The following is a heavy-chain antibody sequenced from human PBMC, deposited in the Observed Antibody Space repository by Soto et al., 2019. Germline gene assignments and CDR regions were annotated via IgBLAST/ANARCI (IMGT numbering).Heavy chain of an antibody. J-gene: IGHJ6*03. CDR3: ANLGYCSGCICYSHYYYYYMDV. D-gene: IGHD2-15*01. V-gene: IGHV3-23*01. CDR2: ISGSGGST. Sequence: GGSLRLSCAASGFTFSSYAMSWVRQAPGKGLEWVSAISGSGGSTYYADSVKGRFTISRDNSKNTLYLQMNSLRAEDTAVYYCANLGYCSGCICYSHYYYYYMDVWGKGTTVPVSS. CDR1: GFTFSSYA.